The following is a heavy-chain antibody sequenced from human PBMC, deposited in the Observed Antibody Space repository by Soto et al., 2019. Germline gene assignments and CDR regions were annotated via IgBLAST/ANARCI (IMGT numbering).Heavy chain of an antibody. CDR2: ISYDGSNK. Sequence: QVQLVESGGGVVQPGRSLRLSCAASGFTFSSYAMHWVRQAPGKGLEWVAVISYDGSNKYYADSVKGRFTISRDNSKNTLYLQMNSLRAEDTAVYYCARDESASYFSYYYGMDVWGQGTTVTVSS. V-gene: IGHV3-30-3*01. D-gene: IGHD1-26*01. J-gene: IGHJ6*02. CDR1: GFTFSSYA. CDR3: ARDESASYFSYYYGMDV.